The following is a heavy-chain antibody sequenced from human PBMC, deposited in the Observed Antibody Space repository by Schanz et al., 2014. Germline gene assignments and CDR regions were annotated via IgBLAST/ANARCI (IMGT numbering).Heavy chain of an antibody. J-gene: IGHJ4*02. Sequence: QVQLVESGGGMVQPGRSLRLSCAGSGFSFSDYGMHWVRQAPGRGLEWVAVISYHGSERYSADSVKGRFTISRDNSKXXLYLQMNSLRTXXXXXXFSPKSYDTSGYSGFDYWGQGTLVTVSS. CDR3: PKSYDTSGYSGFDY. CDR1: GFSFSDYG. V-gene: IGHV3-30*03. CDR2: ISYHGSER. D-gene: IGHD3-22*01.